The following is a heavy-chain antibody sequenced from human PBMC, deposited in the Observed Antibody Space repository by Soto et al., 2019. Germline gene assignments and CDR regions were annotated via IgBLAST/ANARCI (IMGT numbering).Heavy chain of an antibody. V-gene: IGHV3-7*01. J-gene: IGHJ1*01. CDR3: ARVYCSSTSCYQYFQH. CDR1: GFTFSSYW. Sequence: GGSLRLSCAASGFTFSSYWMSWVRQALGKGLEWVANIKQDGSEKYYVDSVKGRFTISRDNAKNSLYLQMNSLRAEDTAVYYCARVYCSSTSCYQYFQHWGQGTLVTVSS. CDR2: IKQDGSEK. D-gene: IGHD2-2*01.